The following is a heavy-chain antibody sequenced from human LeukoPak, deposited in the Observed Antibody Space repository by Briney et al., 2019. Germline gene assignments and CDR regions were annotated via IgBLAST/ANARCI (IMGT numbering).Heavy chain of an antibody. J-gene: IGHJ4*02. CDR3: ARDFPVRAVAGMGGGY. Sequence: GASVKVSCKASGYTFTGYYMHWVRQAPGQGLEWMGWINPNSGGTNYAQKFQGRVTMTRDTSISTAYMELSRLRSDDTAVYYCARDFPVRAVAGMGGGYWGQGTLVTVSS. CDR2: INPNSGGT. CDR1: GYTFTGYY. V-gene: IGHV1-2*02. D-gene: IGHD6-19*01.